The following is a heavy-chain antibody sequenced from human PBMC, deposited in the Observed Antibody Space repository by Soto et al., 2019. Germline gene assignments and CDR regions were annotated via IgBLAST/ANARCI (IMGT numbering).Heavy chain of an antibody. V-gene: IGHV1-46*01. Sequence: QVQLVQSGAEVKKPGASVKVSCKASGYTFTSYYMHWVRQAPGQGLEWMGIINPSGGSTSYAQKFQGRVSMSRDTSTRTVYMELSSVRYEDTAVYCCARDDREIFGMGIDWYFDLWGRGTLVTVSS. J-gene: IGHJ2*01. CDR3: ARDDREIFGMGIDWYFDL. D-gene: IGHD3-3*01. CDR1: GYTFTSYY. CDR2: INPSGGST.